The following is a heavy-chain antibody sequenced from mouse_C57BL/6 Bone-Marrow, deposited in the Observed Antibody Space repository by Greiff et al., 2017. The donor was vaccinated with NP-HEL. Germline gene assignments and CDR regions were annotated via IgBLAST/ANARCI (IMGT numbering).Heavy chain of an antibody. Sequence: QVQLQQSGAELMKPGASVKLSCKATGYTFTGYWIEWVKQRPGHGLEWIGEIFPGSGSTNYNEKFKGKATFTADKSSNTAYMQLSSLTTEDSAIYYCAIGIYYYGSGAYWGQGTLVTVSA. V-gene: IGHV1-9*01. D-gene: IGHD1-1*01. CDR2: IFPGSGST. CDR1: GYTFTGYW. J-gene: IGHJ3*01. CDR3: AIGIYYYGSGAY.